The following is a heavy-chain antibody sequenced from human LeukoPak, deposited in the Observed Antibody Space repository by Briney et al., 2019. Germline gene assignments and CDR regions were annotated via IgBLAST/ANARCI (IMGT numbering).Heavy chain of an antibody. J-gene: IGHJ4*02. CDR2: ISGSDYST. Sequence: GASLRLSCAASGFTFSSYAMSWVRQAPGKGLEWISTISGSDYSTYYADSVKGRFTISRDNSKNTVYLQMNSLRAEDTALYYCAKDLYGDYDDDYWGQGTLVTVSS. CDR3: AKDLYGDYDDDY. V-gene: IGHV3-23*01. D-gene: IGHD4-17*01. CDR1: GFTFSSYA.